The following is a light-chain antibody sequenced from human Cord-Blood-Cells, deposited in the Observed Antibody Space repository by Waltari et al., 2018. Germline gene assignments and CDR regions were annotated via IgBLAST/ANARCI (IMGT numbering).Light chain of an antibody. J-gene: IGKJ2*01. CDR1: KSISRW. V-gene: IGKV1-5*03. CDR3: QQYNSYST. CDR2: KAS. Sequence: IQMTQSPSTLSASVGDRVTITCRTSKSISRWLAWYRQKPGKAPKLLIYKASSLESGVPSRFSGSGAGTEFTLTICSLQPDDFATYVCQQYNSYSTFGQGTKLEIK.